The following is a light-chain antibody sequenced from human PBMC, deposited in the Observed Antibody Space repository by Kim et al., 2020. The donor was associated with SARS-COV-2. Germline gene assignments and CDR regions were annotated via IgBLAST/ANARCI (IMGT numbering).Light chain of an antibody. Sequence: EIVMTQSPATLSVSPGERATLSCRAGQSVGSNLAWYQQKPGQAPSLLIYGASTRATGIPARFSGSGSGTEFTLTISSLQSEDFAIYCCQQYNAWPETFGQGTKVDIK. CDR2: GAS. J-gene: IGKJ1*01. V-gene: IGKV3-15*01. CDR1: QSVGSN. CDR3: QQYNAWPET.